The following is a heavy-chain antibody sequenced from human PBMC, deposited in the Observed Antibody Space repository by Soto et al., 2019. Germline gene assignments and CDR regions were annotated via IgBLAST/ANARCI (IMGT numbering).Heavy chain of an antibody. V-gene: IGHV3-9*01. Sequence: EAQLVESGGGLVQPGRTLRPSCAGTGFIFDDFAIHWVRQAPGKGLEWVSGISWNSDSIGYADSVKGRFTISRDNAKNSQYLQMNSLRVEDTALYYCTKVGGLYDFSRGPLHFDLWGQGTLVTVSS. CDR1: GFIFDDFA. CDR3: TKVGGLYDFSRGPLHFDL. J-gene: IGHJ4*02. D-gene: IGHD3-3*01. CDR2: ISWNSDSI.